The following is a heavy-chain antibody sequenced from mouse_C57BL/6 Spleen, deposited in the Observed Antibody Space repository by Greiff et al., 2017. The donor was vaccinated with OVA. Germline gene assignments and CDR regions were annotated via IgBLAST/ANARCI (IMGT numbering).Heavy chain of an antibody. CDR3: VSLFRDAMDY. V-gene: IGHV10-1*01. CDR1: GFSFNTYA. Sequence: EVQLQQSGGGLVQPKGSLKLSCAASGFSFNTYAMNWVRQAPGKGLEWVARIRSKSNNYATYYADSVKDRFTISRDDSESMLYLQMNNLKTEDTAMYYCVSLFRDAMDYWGQGTSVTVSS. CDR2: IRSKSNNYAT. J-gene: IGHJ4*01. D-gene: IGHD6-2*01.